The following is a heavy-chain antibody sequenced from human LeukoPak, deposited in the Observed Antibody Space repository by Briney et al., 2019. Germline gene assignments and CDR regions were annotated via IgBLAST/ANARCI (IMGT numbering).Heavy chain of an antibody. J-gene: IGHJ6*03. Sequence: SETLSLTCAVYGGSFSGYYWSWIRQPPGNGLEWIGEINHSGSTDYNPSLKSRVTISVDTSKNQFSLKLSSVTAADTAVYYCARGKQLWRPFGFGYMDVWGKGTTVTVSS. CDR3: ARGKQLWRPFGFGYMDV. D-gene: IGHD5-18*01. V-gene: IGHV4-34*01. CDR1: GGSFSGYY. CDR2: INHSGST.